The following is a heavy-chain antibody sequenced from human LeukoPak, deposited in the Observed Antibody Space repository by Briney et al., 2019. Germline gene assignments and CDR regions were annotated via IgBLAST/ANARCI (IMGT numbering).Heavy chain of an antibody. CDR3: ARRWGEMNAFDI. D-gene: IGHD3-16*01. CDR1: GFTFSSYS. V-gene: IGHV3-21*01. J-gene: IGHJ3*02. CDR2: ISSSSSYI. Sequence: PGGSLRLSCAASGFTFSSYSMNWVRQAPGKGLEWVSSISSSSSYIYYADSVKGRFTISRDNAKNSLYLQMNSLRAEDTAVYYCARRWGEMNAFDIWGQGTMVTVSS.